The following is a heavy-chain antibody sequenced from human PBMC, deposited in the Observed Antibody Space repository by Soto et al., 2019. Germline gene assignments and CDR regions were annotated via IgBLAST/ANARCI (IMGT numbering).Heavy chain of an antibody. J-gene: IGHJ2*01. CDR3: AKGSSSGGGLLYWYFDL. CDR1: GFTFSSYA. D-gene: IGHD6-6*01. V-gene: IGHV3-23*01. CDR2: VSGSGGTT. Sequence: EVQLLESGGGLVQPGGSLRLSCAVSGFTFSSYAMTWVRQAPGKGLEWVSAVSGSGGTTYYADSVKGRFTISRDNSKNTLYLQMIGLRAEDTAVYYCAKGSSSGGGLLYWYFDLWGRGTLVTVSS.